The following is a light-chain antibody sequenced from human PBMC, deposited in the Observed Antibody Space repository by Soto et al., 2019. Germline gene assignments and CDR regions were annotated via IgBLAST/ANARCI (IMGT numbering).Light chain of an antibody. Sequence: EVVLTQSPGTLSLSPGKRATLSCRASQSVSNNYLAWYQQKPGQAPRLLIYGASTSATGVPDRFSGSGSGTEFTFTISRLEPEDFVVFYCHQYSSSPRTFGQGTRVEVK. CDR1: QSVSNNY. CDR2: GAS. V-gene: IGKV3-20*01. CDR3: HQYSSSPRT. J-gene: IGKJ1*01.